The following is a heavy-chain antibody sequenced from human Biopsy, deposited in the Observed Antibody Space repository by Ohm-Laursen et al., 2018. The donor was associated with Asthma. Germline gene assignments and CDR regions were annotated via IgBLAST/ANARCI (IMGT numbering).Heavy chain of an antibody. J-gene: IGHJ4*02. V-gene: IGHV4-30-4*01. Sequence: TLSLTCTVSGGSISSGDLYWSWIRQPPGKGLEWIGYIYYSGSPYYNPSLKSRVTMSVDTSKNQFSLKLSPVTAADTAVYYCARAQDYYDSRGYYRSFDYWGQGTLVTVSS. CDR1: GGSISSGDLY. CDR2: IYYSGSP. D-gene: IGHD3-22*01. CDR3: ARAQDYYDSRGYYRSFDY.